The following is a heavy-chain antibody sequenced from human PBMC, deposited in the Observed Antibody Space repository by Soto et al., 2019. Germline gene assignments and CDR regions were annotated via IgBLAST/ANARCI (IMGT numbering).Heavy chain of an antibody. Sequence: QLQLQESGSGLVKPSQTLSLTCAVSGGSISSGGYSWSWIRQPPGKGLEWIGYIYHSGSTYYNPSLKRRVTISVDRSKNQFSLKLSSVTAADTAVYYCARGTMVVAATPISWFDPWGQGTLVTVSS. CDR3: ARGTMVVAATPISWFDP. V-gene: IGHV4-30-2*01. CDR1: GGSISSGGYS. J-gene: IGHJ5*02. D-gene: IGHD2-15*01. CDR2: IYHSGST.